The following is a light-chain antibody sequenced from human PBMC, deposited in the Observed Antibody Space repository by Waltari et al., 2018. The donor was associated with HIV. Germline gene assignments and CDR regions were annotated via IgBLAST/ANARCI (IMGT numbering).Light chain of an antibody. V-gene: IGKV1-39*01. Sequence: DIQMTQSPSSLSASVGDRVIITCRASQSISTYFYWYQQKPGKAPKLLIYAASNLQSGVPSGFSGGGSGTDFTLTISSLQPEDFATYYCQQGYSSPYTFGQGTKLEIK. CDR1: QSISTY. CDR3: QQGYSSPYT. J-gene: IGKJ2*01. CDR2: AAS.